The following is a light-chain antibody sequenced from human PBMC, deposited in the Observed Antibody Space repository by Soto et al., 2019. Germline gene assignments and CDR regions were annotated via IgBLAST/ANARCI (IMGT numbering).Light chain of an antibody. CDR2: DVS. Sequence: QSALTQPASVSGSPGQSITISCTGTSSDVGGYNYVSWYQQHPGKAPKLMIYDVSNRPSGVSNRFSGSKSGYTASLTISGLQAEDEADYYCSSYTSTYVVFGGGTKVTVL. V-gene: IGLV2-14*01. J-gene: IGLJ2*01. CDR1: SSDVGGYNY. CDR3: SSYTSTYVV.